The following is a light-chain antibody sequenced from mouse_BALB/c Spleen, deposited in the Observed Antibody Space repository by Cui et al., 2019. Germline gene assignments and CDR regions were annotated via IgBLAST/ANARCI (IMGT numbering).Light chain of an antibody. CDR3: QHHYGTPLT. CDR2: NAK. Sequence: DIQMTQSPASLSASVGETVTITCRAIENIYSYLAWYQQKQGKSPQLLVYNAKTLAEGVPSRFSGSGSGTQFSLKINSLQPEDFGSYYCQHHYGTPLTFGAGTKLELK. J-gene: IGKJ5*01. V-gene: IGKV12-44*01. CDR1: ENIYSY.